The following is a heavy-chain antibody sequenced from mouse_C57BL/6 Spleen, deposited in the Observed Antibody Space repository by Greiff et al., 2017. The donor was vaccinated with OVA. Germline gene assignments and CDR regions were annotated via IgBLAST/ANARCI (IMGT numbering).Heavy chain of an antibody. J-gene: IGHJ2*01. CDR2: IRNKANGYTT. V-gene: IGHV7-3*01. CDR1: GFTFTDYY. D-gene: IGHD2-1*01. Sequence: EVNVVESGGGLVQPGGSLSLSCAASGFTFTDYYMSWVRQPPGKALEWLGFIRNKANGYTTEYSASVKGRFTISRDNSQSILYLQMNALRAEDSATYYCARYSNYNFDYWGQGTTLTVSS. CDR3: ARYSNYNFDY.